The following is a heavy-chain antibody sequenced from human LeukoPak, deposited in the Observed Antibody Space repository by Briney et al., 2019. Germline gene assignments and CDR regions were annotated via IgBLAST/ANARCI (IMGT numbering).Heavy chain of an antibody. J-gene: IGHJ3*02. CDR3: ASDGRSDSSGYAFDI. Sequence: GGSLRLSCAASGFTFSSYWMTWVRQAPGKGLEWVANIKQDGSEKYYVDSVKGRFTISRDNAKNSLYLQMNSLGAEDTAFYYCASDGRSDSSGYAFDIWGQGTMVTVSS. V-gene: IGHV3-7*03. CDR1: GFTFSSYW. D-gene: IGHD3-22*01. CDR2: IKQDGSEK.